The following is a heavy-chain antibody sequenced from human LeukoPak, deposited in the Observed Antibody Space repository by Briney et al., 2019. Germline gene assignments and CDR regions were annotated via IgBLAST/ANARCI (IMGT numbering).Heavy chain of an antibody. Sequence: GRSLRLSCAASGFTFSSYGMHWVRQAPGKGLEWVAVISYDGSNKYYADSVKGRFTISRDNSKNTLYLQMNSLRAEDTAVYYCAKVGRWYAIDYWGQGTLVIVSS. V-gene: IGHV3-30*18. J-gene: IGHJ4*02. CDR1: GFTFSSYG. CDR2: ISYDGSNK. CDR3: AKVGRWYAIDY. D-gene: IGHD6-13*01.